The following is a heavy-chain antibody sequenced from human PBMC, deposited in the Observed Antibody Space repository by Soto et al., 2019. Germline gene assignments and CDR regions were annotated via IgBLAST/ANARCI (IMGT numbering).Heavy chain of an antibody. Sequence: QVQLVQSGAEVKKPGSSVKVSCKASGGTFSSYAISWVRQAPGQGLEWMGGTIPIFGTANYVQKCQGRVTITADESTSTAYMDLSSLRSEDTAVDYCARIARTTHRDALDIWGQGTMVTVSS. V-gene: IGHV1-69*12. CDR1: GGTFSSYA. D-gene: IGHD6-13*01. CDR2: TIPIFGTA. J-gene: IGHJ3*02. CDR3: ARIARTTHRDALDI.